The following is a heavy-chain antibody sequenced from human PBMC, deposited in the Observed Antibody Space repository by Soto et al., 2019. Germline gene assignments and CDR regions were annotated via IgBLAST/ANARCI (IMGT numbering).Heavy chain of an antibody. D-gene: IGHD2-2*01. Sequence: QVQLVQSGAEVKKPGSSVKVSCKASGGTFSSYAISWVRQAPGQGLEWMGGIIPIFGTANYAQKFQSRVTITADESTRTAYMELSSLRSDDTAVYYCARHVPAAGYYYGRDVWGQGTTVTVSS. CDR3: ARHVPAAGYYYGRDV. CDR2: IIPIFGTA. J-gene: IGHJ6*02. V-gene: IGHV1-69*12. CDR1: GGTFSSYA.